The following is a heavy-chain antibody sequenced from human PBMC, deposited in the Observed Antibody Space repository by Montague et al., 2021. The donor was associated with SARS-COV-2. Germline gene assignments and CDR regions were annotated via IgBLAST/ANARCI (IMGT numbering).Heavy chain of an antibody. Sequence: SETLSLTCTVSGDSFNSPKYYCAWIRQPPGKGLEWIGSSYYSGTTYDXXXLRRQVTISVDTSKTQFSLKMNSVTAADTAVYYCARGSYGSGSYHAFDIWSQGTVVAISS. J-gene: IGHJ3*02. CDR1: GDSFNSPKYY. V-gene: IGHV4-39*01. CDR2: SYYSGTT. D-gene: IGHD3-10*01. CDR3: ARGSYGSGSYHAFDI.